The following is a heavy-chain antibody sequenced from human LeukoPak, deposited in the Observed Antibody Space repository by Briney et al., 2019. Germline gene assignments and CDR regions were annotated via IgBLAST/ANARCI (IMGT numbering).Heavy chain of an antibody. Sequence: GGSLRLSCAASGFIFSNYAMTWVRQAPGKGLEWVSILGGLSESVYYPDSVKGRFTVSRDNSKDTLYLEINSLRGEDTATYYCARRWLGDPYGMDVWGQGTTVTISS. V-gene: IGHV3-23*01. CDR1: GFIFSNYA. CDR3: ARRWLGDPYGMDV. J-gene: IGHJ6*02. D-gene: IGHD3-10*01. CDR2: LGGLSESV.